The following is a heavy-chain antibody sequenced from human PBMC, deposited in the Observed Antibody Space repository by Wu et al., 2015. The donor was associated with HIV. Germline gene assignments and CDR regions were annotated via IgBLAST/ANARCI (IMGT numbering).Heavy chain of an antibody. J-gene: IGHJ4*02. V-gene: IGHV1-46*01. CDR2: INPSGGST. CDR1: GYTFTSYY. CDR3: ARGYVVGDSSGYLFDY. Sequence: QVQLVQSGAEVKKPGASVKVSCKASGYTFTSYYMHWVRQAPGQGLEWMGIINPSGGSTSYAQKFQGRVTMTRDTSTSTVYMELSSLRSEDTAVYYCARGYVVGDSSGYLFDYWGQGTLVTVSS. D-gene: IGHD3-22*01.